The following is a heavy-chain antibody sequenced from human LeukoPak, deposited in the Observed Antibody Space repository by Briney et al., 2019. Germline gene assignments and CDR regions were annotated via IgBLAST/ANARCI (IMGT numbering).Heavy chain of an antibody. CDR3: AKWRGGYEYYFDY. D-gene: IGHD5-12*01. V-gene: IGHV3-23*01. CDR1: GFTFSSYA. J-gene: IGHJ4*02. CDR2: ISGSGGST. Sequence: GGSLRLSCAASGFTFSSYAMSWVRQAPGKGLEWVSAISGSGGSTYYADSVKGRFTISRDNSKNTLYLQINSLRAEDTAVYYCAKWRGGYEYYFDYWGQGTLVTVSS.